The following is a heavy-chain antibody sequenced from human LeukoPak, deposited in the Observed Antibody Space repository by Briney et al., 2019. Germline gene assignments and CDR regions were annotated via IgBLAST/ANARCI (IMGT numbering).Heavy chain of an antibody. J-gene: IGHJ3*02. Sequence: GESLKISCKGSGYSFTNYWIGWVRQMPGKGLECMAIIYPGDSETRYSPSFQGQVTISADRSISTAYLQWSSLKASDTAMYYCARQRVPARGYDAFDIWGQGTMATVSS. CDR3: ARQRVPARGYDAFDI. CDR1: GYSFTNYW. CDR2: IYPGDSET. V-gene: IGHV5-51*01. D-gene: IGHD3-10*01.